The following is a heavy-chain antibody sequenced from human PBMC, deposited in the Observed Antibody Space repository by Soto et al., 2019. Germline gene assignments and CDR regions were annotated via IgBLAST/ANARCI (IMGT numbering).Heavy chain of an antibody. CDR3: ARASGSSYWFDP. J-gene: IGHJ5*02. Sequence: QVQLVQPGAEVNKPGASVKVSCKASGYTFTSYGISGVRQDPGQGLEWMGWISAYTGNTNDSQKLQGRVTMTTDTSTSTAYMELRSLRSDDTAVYYCARASGSSYWFDPWGQGTLVTVSS. CDR2: ISAYTGNT. CDR1: GYTFTSYG. V-gene: IGHV1-18*01. D-gene: IGHD1-26*01.